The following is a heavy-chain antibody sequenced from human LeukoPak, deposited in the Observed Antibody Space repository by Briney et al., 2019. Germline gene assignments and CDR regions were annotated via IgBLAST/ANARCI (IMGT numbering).Heavy chain of an antibody. J-gene: IGHJ4*02. D-gene: IGHD4-17*01. Sequence: SETLSLTCAVYGGSFSGYYWSWIRQTPGKGLEWIGEINHSGSTNYNPSLKSRVTISVDTSKSQFSLKLSSVTAADTAVYYCARGYGDHEYYFDYWGQGTLVTVSS. CDR3: ARGYGDHEYYFDY. CDR1: GGSFSGYY. CDR2: INHSGST. V-gene: IGHV4-34*01.